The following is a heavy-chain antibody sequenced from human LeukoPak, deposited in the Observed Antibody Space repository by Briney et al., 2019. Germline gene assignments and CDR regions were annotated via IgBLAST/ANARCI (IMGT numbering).Heavy chain of an antibody. CDR3: ATGGRQGYYGSGSYLGVDY. V-gene: IGHV3-30*03. D-gene: IGHD3-10*01. Sequence: PGRSLRLSCAASGFIFSSYGMHWVRQAPGKGLEWVAVISYDGSNKYYADSVKGRFTISRDNAKNSLYLQMNSLRAEDTAVYYCATGGRQGYYGSGSYLGVDYWGQGTLVTVSS. CDR2: ISYDGSNK. CDR1: GFIFSSYG. J-gene: IGHJ4*02.